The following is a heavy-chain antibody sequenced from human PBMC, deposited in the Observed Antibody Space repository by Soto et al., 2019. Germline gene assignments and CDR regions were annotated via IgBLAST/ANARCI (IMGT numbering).Heavy chain of an antibody. CDR2: IRSKAYGGTT. J-gene: IGHJ6*02. D-gene: IGHD3-9*01. CDR3: TRDQHYYDILSGYSNKGPIYYYYGMDV. CDR1: GFTFGDYA. V-gene: IGHV3-49*03. Sequence: PGGSLRLSCAASGFTFGDYAMSWFRQAPGKGLEWVGFIRSKAYGGTTEYAASVKGRFTISRDDSKSIAYLQMNSLKTEDTAVYYFTRDQHYYDILSGYSNKGPIYYYYGMDVWGQGTTVTVSS.